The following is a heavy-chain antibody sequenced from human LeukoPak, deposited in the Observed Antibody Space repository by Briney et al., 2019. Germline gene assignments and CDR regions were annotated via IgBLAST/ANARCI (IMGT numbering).Heavy chain of an antibody. CDR2: ISSSGSTI. V-gene: IGHV3-11*01. Sequence: GGSLRLSCAASGFTFSDYYMSWIGQAPGKGLEWVSYISSSGSTIYYADSVKGRFTISGDNAKNSLYLQMNSLRAEDTAVYYCTREYYYDSSGYYYWGQGTLVTVSS. J-gene: IGHJ4*02. CDR3: TREYYYDSSGYYY. D-gene: IGHD3-22*01. CDR1: GFTFSDYY.